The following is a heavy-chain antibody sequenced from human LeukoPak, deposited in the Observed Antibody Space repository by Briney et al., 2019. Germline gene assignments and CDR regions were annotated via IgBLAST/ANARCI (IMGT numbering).Heavy chain of an antibody. D-gene: IGHD3-10*01. V-gene: IGHV4-34*01. CDR2: ISHSGST. CDR3: ALFVEMVH. CDR1: GGSFSGYY. Sequence: SETLSLTCAVYGGSFSGYYWSWIRQPPGKGLEWIGEISHSGSTNYNPSLKSRVTISVDTSKNQFSLKLSSVTAADTAVYYCALFVEMVHWGQGTLVPVSS. J-gene: IGHJ4*02.